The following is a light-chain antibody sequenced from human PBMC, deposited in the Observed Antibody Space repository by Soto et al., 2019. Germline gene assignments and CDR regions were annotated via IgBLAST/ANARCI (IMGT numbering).Light chain of an antibody. CDR3: QQYSDSPLT. J-gene: IGKJ4*01. V-gene: IGKV3-20*01. CDR1: QTVRTNY. CDR2: GAS. Sequence: EIVLTQSPATLSLSPGERATLSCRASQTVRTNYLACYQHKPGQAPSLLIYGASSTAAGIPDRFSGSGSGTDFTLTISSLEPEDFAVYFCQQYSDSPLTFGEGTKVEIK.